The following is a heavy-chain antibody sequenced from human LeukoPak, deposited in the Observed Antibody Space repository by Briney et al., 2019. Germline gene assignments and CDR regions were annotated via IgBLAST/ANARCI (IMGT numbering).Heavy chain of an antibody. CDR2: ISYDGSNK. V-gene: IGHV3-30*04. CDR3: ARDRAGAFDI. CDR1: GFTSSSYA. J-gene: IGHJ3*02. Sequence: GGSLRLSCAASGFTSSSYAMHWVRQAPGKGLEWVAVISYDGSNKYYADSVKGRFTISRDNSKNTLYLQMNSLRAEDTAVYYCARDRAGAFDIWGQGTMVTVSS.